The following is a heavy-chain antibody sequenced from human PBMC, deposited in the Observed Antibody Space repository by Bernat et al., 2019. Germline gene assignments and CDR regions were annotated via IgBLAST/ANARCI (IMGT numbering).Heavy chain of an antibody. J-gene: IGHJ3*02. CDR1: GGSISSSNW. CDR3: TRGAEHWLTNDAFDI. D-gene: IGHD6-19*01. V-gene: IGHV4-4*02. Sequence: QVQLQELGPGLVKPSGTLSLTCAVSGGSISSSNWWSWVRQPSGKGLEWIGEIYHSRSTNYNPSLKSRVTISVDKTKNQFSLKLSSVTAADTAVYYWTRGAEHWLTNDAFDIWGQGTMVTVSS. CDR2: IYHSRST.